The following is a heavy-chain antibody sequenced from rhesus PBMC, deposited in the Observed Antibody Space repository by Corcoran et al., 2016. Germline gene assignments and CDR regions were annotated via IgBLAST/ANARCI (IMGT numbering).Heavy chain of an antibody. CDR3: ASHSGSWYYFDY. CDR2: IYGSGSST. V-gene: IGHV4-169*02. Sequence: QLQLQESGPGLVKPSETLSVTCAVSGGSLSSSYWSWLRQAPGKGLAWIGYIYGSGSSTNYNPSLKSRVTLSVDTSKNQLSLKLSSVTAADTAVYYCASHSGSWYYFDYWGQGVLVTVSS. D-gene: IGHD6-25*01. CDR1: GGSLSSSY. J-gene: IGHJ4*01.